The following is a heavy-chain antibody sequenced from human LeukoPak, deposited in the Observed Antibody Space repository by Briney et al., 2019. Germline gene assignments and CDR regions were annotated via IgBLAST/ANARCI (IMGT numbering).Heavy chain of an antibody. CDR2: ISAYNGNT. V-gene: IGHV1-18*01. J-gene: IGHJ5*02. D-gene: IGHD5-12*01. CDR3: ARVVDSGYDEYGSGRGVGNWFDP. CDR1: GYTFTSYG. Sequence: ASVKVSCKAFGYTFTSYGISWVRQAPGQGLEWMGWISAYNGNTNYAQKLQGRVTMTTATSTSTAYMELRSLRSDATDVYYCARVVDSGYDEYGSGRGVGNWFDPWGQGTLVTVSS.